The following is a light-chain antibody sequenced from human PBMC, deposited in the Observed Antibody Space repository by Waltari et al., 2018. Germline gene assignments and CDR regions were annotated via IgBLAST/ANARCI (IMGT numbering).Light chain of an antibody. CDR2: DVR. V-gene: IGLV2-14*01. CDR1: HSDVGAYNY. CDR3: SSYTSGSSPRV. J-gene: IGLJ1*01. Sequence: QSALTQPSSVSGSPGQSITTPCPRTHSDVGAYNYFPLYQQHPGNPPKLLISDVRNRLAGVSRRFSGSKSGNTASLTISGLQAEDEADYYCSSYTSGSSPRVFGTGTKVTVL.